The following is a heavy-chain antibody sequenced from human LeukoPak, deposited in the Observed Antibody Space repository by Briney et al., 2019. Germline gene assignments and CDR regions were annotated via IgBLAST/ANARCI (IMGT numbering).Heavy chain of an antibody. J-gene: IGHJ4*02. V-gene: IGHV3-21*01. CDR3: ARSGYSYGWFFGFFDY. CDR1: GFTFSSYS. Sequence: PGGSLRLSSAASGFTFSSYSMNWVRQAPGKGLEWVSSISSSSSYIYYADSVKGRFTISRDNAKNSLYLQMNSLRAEDTAVYYCARSGYSYGWFFGFFDYWGQGTLVTVSS. D-gene: IGHD5-18*01. CDR2: ISSSSSYI.